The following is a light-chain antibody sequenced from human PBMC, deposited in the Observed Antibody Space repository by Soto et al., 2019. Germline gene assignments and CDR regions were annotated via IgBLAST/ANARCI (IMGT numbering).Light chain of an antibody. V-gene: IGLV1-44*01. Sequence: QSVLTQPPSASGTPGQRLTISCSGSTSNIGRNTVNWYQQLPGTAPKLLIYSTNRRPSGVPDRFSGSKSGTSASLAISGLQSEDEADYHCATWDDSLDGHWVFGGGTKLTVL. J-gene: IGLJ3*02. CDR3: ATWDDSLDGHWV. CDR2: STN. CDR1: TSNIGRNT.